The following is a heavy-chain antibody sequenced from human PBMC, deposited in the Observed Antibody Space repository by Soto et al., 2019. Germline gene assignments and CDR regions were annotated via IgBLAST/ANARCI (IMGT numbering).Heavy chain of an antibody. D-gene: IGHD3-9*01. CDR1: GYTFTSYG. CDR3: ARLIQAYHDILTGYQPLDY. Sequence: QVQLVQSGAEVKKPGASVKVSCKASGYTFTSYGISWVRQAPGQGLEWMGWSSAYNGNTNYAQKLQGRVTMTTDTSTSTAYMELRSLRSDDTAVYYCARLIQAYHDILTGYQPLDYWGQGTLVTVSS. CDR2: SSAYNGNT. V-gene: IGHV1-18*01. J-gene: IGHJ4*02.